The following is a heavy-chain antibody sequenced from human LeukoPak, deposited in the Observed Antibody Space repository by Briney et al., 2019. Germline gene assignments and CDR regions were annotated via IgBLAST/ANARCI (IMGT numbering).Heavy chain of an antibody. J-gene: IGHJ6*02. CDR1: GYTFTGYY. Sequence: GASVKVSCKASGYTFTGYYMHWVRQAPGQGLEWMGWINPNSGGTNYAQKFQGWVTMTRDTSISTAYMELSRLRSDDTAVYYCARDLGVEPKYYYDSSGPYYYYGMDVWGQGTTVTVSS. D-gene: IGHD3-22*01. CDR2: INPNSGGT. V-gene: IGHV1-2*04. CDR3: ARDLGVEPKYYYDSSGPYYYYGMDV.